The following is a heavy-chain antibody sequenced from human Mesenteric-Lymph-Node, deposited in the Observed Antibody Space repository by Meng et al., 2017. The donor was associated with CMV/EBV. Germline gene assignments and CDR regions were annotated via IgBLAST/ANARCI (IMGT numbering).Heavy chain of an antibody. CDR3: ASGIAPYFDY. CDR2: INPDGRST. V-gene: IGHV3-74*01. D-gene: IGHD6-13*01. CDR1: GFPFSNYW. Sequence: GESLKISCAASGFPFSNYWMHWIRQGPGEGLMWVARINPDGRSTSYADSVRGRFTISRDNSKNTLYLQMNSLRAEDTAVYYCASGIAPYFDYWGQGTLVTVSS. J-gene: IGHJ4*02.